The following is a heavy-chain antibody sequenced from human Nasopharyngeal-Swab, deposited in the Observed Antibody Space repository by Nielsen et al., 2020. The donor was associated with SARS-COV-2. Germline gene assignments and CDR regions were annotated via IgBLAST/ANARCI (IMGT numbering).Heavy chain of an antibody. Sequence: SETLSLTCTVSGGSISSSSYYWGWIRQPPGKGLEWIGSIYYSGSTYYNPSLKSRVTISVDTSKNQFSLKLSSVTAAYTAVYYCAATSVLRFLEWLNNWFDPWGQGTLVTVSS. V-gene: IGHV4-39*01. CDR3: AATSVLRFLEWLNNWFDP. D-gene: IGHD3-3*01. J-gene: IGHJ5*02. CDR1: GGSISSSSYY. CDR2: IYYSGST.